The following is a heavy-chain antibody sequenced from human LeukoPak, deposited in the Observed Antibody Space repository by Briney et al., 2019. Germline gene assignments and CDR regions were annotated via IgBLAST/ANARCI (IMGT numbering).Heavy chain of an antibody. D-gene: IGHD3-3*01. CDR1: GDSISPYY. CDR2: ISYSGTT. J-gene: IGHJ4*02. CDR3: TRENRPFCPFAF. V-gene: IGHV4-59*12. Sequence: SETLSLTCTVSGDSISPYYWSWIRQPPGKGLEWIGYISYSGTTNYNPSLKSRVTLSVHTPQNHFSLSLTSVTAADTAVYYCTRENRPFCPFAFWGQGVMVTVSS.